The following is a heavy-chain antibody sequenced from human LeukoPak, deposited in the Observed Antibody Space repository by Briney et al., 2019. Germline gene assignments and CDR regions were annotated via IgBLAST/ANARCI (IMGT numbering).Heavy chain of an antibody. CDR1: GFTFSNYW. CDR2: ISGSGGST. Sequence: GGSLRLSCAASGFTFSNYWMHWVRQAPGKGLEWVSAISGSGGSTYYADSVKGRFTISRDNSKNTLYLQMNSLRAEDTAVYYCAKVGEMNYYYYYYMDVWGKGTTVTVSS. CDR3: AKVGEMNYYYYYYMDV. D-gene: IGHD5-24*01. V-gene: IGHV3-23*01. J-gene: IGHJ6*03.